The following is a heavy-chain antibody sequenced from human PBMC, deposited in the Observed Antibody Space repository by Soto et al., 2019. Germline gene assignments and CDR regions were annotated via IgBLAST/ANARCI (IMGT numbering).Heavy chain of an antibody. CDR2: IYYSGST. V-gene: IGHV4-39*01. CDR1: GGSISSSSYY. Sequence: SETLSLTCTVSGGSISSSSYYWGWIRQPPGKGLEWIGSIYYSGSTYYNPSLKSRVTISVDTSKNQFSLKLSSVTAADTAVYYCATDTAMVTAEYFQHWGQGTLVTVSS. CDR3: ATDTAMVTAEYFQH. J-gene: IGHJ1*01. D-gene: IGHD5-18*01.